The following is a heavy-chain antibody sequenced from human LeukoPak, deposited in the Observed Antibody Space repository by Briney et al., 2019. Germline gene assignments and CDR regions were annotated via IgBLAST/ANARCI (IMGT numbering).Heavy chain of an antibody. CDR1: GFTCSSYG. V-gene: IGHV3-33*08. J-gene: IGHJ3*02. CDR3: ARGGEQVIIEENDAFDI. D-gene: IGHD3-3*01. Sequence: GISLTLPCTPSGFTCSSYGMHCVRQATGKGLEWVAVIWYDGSNKYYADSVEGRFTISTDNSKNTLYMQMNSLRAEGTAVYYCARGGEQVIIEENDAFDIWGQGTMVTVSS. CDR2: IWYDGSNK.